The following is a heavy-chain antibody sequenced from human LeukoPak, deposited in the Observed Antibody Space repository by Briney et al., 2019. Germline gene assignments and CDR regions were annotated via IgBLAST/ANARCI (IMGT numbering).Heavy chain of an antibody. D-gene: IGHD2-2*01. V-gene: IGHV5-51*01. CDR2: INPDDSDT. CDR3: AIGGDSSTSCYRCFNY. Sequence: GESLKISCEGSGYSFTNYWIGWVRQVPGKGLEWMGIINPDDSDTRYSPSFQGQVTISADKSIGTAYLQWSSLKASDTAMYYCAIGGDSSTSCYRCFNYWGQGTLLTVSS. CDR1: GYSFTNYW. J-gene: IGHJ4*02.